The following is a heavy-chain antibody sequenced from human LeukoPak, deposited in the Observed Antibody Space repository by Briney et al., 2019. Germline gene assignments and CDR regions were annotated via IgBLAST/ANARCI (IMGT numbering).Heavy chain of an antibody. D-gene: IGHD3-10*01. CDR2: VYYPGSP. V-gene: IGHV4-39*01. J-gene: IGHJ5*01. CDR1: GGSISAIPYY. Sequence: SETLSLTCTISGGSISAIPYYGGWIRQPPGKGLEWIGSVYYPGSPYYSPSLKTRVTISVDTPKNQFPLKLSSVTAADTAVYFRARSHFYGSGVDSWGQGTLVTVSS. CDR3: ARSHFYGSGVDS.